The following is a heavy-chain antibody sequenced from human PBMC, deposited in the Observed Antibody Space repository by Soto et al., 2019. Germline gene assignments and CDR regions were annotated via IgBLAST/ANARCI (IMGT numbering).Heavy chain of an antibody. CDR3: AREYSGYDINYYYYGMDV. Sequence: SETLSLTCTVSGGSISSGGYYWSWIRQHPGKGLEWIGYIYYSGSTYYNPSLKSRVTISVDTSKNQFSLKLSSVTAADTAVYYCAREYSGYDINYYYYGMDVWGQGTTVTVSS. D-gene: IGHD5-12*01. CDR1: GGSISSGGYY. J-gene: IGHJ6*02. V-gene: IGHV4-31*03. CDR2: IYYSGST.